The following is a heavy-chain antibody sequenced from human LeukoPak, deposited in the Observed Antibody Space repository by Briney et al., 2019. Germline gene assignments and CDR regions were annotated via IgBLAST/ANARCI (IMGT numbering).Heavy chain of an antibody. CDR2: IYYSGST. J-gene: IGHJ5*02. V-gene: IGHV4-39*07. CDR1: GGSISSSSYY. Sequence: SETLSLTCTVSGGSISSSSYYWGWIRQPPGKGLEWIGSIYYSGSTYYNPSLKSRVTISVDTSKNQFSLKLSSVTAADTAVYYCARVRQIAEGWFDPWGQGTLVTVSS. CDR3: ARVRQIAEGWFDP.